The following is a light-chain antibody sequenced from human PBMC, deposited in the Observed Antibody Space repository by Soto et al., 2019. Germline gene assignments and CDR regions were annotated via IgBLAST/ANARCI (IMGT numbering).Light chain of an antibody. V-gene: IGKV3-20*01. J-gene: IGKJ3*01. CDR2: GAS. CDR3: HHYDNSPPFP. Sequence: EILLTQSPGTLSLSPGKRAILSCRARQSLSNRYLAWYQQMPGRAPRLLIHGASSRAAGIPDRFSGSGSGTDVTLTIIRLEPEEFAVYYCHHYDNSPPFPFGPGTRVDI. CDR1: QSLSNRY.